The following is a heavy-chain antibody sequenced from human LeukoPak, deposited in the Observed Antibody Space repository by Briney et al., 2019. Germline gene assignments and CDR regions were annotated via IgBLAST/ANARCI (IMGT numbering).Heavy chain of an antibody. CDR2: IIPIFGTA. D-gene: IGHD4-17*01. CDR1: GGTFSSYA. V-gene: IGHV1-69*06. CDR3: ARIQDYGDPGDAFDI. J-gene: IGHJ3*02. Sequence: AASVKVSCKASGGTFSSYAISWARQAPGQGLEWMGGIIPIFGTANYAQKFQGRVTITADKSTSTAYMELSSLRSEDTAVYYCARIQDYGDPGDAFDIWGQGTMVTVSS.